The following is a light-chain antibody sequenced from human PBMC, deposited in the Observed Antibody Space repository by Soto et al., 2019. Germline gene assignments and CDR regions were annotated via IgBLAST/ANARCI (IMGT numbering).Light chain of an antibody. CDR1: QRVSAGF. J-gene: IGKJ1*01. CDR3: QQRSSWPWT. Sequence: TVLTQSIATMSLSPLERDTIYCGLSQRVSAGFLAWCQQKPGLAPRLILYDTSFRATGIPDRFSGGGSGTDFTLTISRLDPEDFAVYYCQQRSSWPWTFGQGTKVDI. CDR2: DTS. V-gene: IGKV3D-20*02.